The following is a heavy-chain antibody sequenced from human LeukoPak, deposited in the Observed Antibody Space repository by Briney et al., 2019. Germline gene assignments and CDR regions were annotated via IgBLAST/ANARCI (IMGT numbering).Heavy chain of an antibody. CDR3: ARDPPLGSCSTISCPHLDY. CDR2: ISSSSSFI. J-gene: IGHJ4*02. Sequence: KPGGSLRLSCAASGFTFSRYSMNWVRQAPGKGLEWVSSISSSSSFIYYADSVKGRFTISRDNAKNSLYLQMNRLRAEDTAVYYCARDPPLGSCSTISCPHLDYWGQGTLVTVSS. CDR1: GFTFSRYS. V-gene: IGHV3-21*01. D-gene: IGHD2-2*01.